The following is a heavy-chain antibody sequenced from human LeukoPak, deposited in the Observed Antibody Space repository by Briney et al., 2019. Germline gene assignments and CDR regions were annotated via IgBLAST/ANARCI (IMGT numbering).Heavy chain of an antibody. J-gene: IGHJ6*03. V-gene: IGHV3-21*01. CDR3: AKSAIYGSGSFYYMDV. CDR2: ISSSSSYI. Sequence: GSLRLSCAASGFTFSSYSMNWVRQAPGKGLEWVSSISSSSSYIYYADSVKGRFTISRDNAKNSLYLQMNSLRAEDTAVYYCAKSAIYGSGSFYYMDVWGKGTTVTVSS. CDR1: GFTFSSYS. D-gene: IGHD3-10*01.